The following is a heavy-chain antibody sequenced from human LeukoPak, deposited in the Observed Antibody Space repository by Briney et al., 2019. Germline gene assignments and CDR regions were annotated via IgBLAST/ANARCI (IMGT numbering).Heavy chain of an antibody. CDR1: GGTFSSYA. V-gene: IGHV1-69*01. J-gene: IGHJ6*03. CDR3: AREDCSSTSCDMDV. Sequence: ASVKVSCKASGGTFSSYAISWVRQAPGQGLEWMGGIIPIFGTANYAQKFQGRVTITADESTSTAYMELSSLRSEDTAVYYCAREDCSSTSCDMDVWGKGTTVTVSS. D-gene: IGHD2-2*01. CDR2: IIPIFGTA.